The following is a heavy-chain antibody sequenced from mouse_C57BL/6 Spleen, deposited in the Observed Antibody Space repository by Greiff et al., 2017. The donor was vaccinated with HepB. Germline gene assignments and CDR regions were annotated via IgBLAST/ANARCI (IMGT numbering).Heavy chain of an antibody. CDR1: GYTFTDYN. Sequence: EVQLQQSGPELVKPGASVKMSCKASGYTFTDYNMHWVKQSHGKSLEWIGYINPNNGGTSYNQKFKGKATLTVKKTSSTAYMELSSLTSEDSAVYYCACSKGKTYFDYWGQGPTLTVSS. V-gene: IGHV1-22*01. CDR2: INPNNGGT. J-gene: IGHJ2*01. CDR3: ACSKGKTYFDY. D-gene: IGHD1-1*01.